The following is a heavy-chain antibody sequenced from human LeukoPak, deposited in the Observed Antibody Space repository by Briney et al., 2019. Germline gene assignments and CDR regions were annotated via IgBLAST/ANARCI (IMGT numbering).Heavy chain of an antibody. CDR2: ISGSAVIT. CDR3: AKSRFSGMNDAFDI. CDR1: GLTFIHYA. Sequence: GGSLRLSCAASGLTFIHYAMTWVRQAPGKGLEWVSAISGSAVITFYADSVKGRFTISRDNSKNTVYLEMNKLRAEDTAVYYCAKSRFSGMNDAFDIWGQGSLVTVSS. V-gene: IGHV3-23*01. D-gene: IGHD6-19*01. J-gene: IGHJ3*02.